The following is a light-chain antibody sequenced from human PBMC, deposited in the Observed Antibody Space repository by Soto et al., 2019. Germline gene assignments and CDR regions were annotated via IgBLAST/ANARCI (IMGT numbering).Light chain of an antibody. CDR3: QQRHSWPIT. CDR1: QSVSSY. J-gene: IGKJ5*01. V-gene: IGKV3-11*01. CDR2: AAS. Sequence: EIVLTQSPATLSLSLGDRATLSCRASQSVSSYLAWHQQKPGKAPSILMYAASSWETGISARFSGSGSGTGFTLTISSLQPEDFAVYYCQQRHSWPITFGQGTRLEIK.